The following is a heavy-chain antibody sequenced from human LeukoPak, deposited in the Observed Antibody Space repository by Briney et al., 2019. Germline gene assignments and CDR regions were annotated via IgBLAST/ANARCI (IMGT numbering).Heavy chain of an antibody. Sequence: GASVKVSCKASGYTFTGYYMHWVRLAPGQGLEWMGWINPNSGGTNYAQKFQGWVTMTRDTSISTAYMELSRLRSDDTAVYYCARDPGYCSGGSCQEGGRGYYYYGMDVWGQGTTVTVSS. CDR1: GYTFTGYY. D-gene: IGHD2-15*01. CDR2: INPNSGGT. J-gene: IGHJ6*02. CDR3: ARDPGYCSGGSCQEGGRGYYYYGMDV. V-gene: IGHV1-2*04.